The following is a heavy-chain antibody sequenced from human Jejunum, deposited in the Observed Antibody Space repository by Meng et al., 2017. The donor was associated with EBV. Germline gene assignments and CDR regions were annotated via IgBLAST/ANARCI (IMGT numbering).Heavy chain of an antibody. D-gene: IGHD5-12*01. J-gene: IGHJ5*02. CDR1: GEAFTDYP. CDR3: VRLRVDPFDNWFDP. Sequence: GQVRQVGRGLLRPSGTRSLPGPAYGEAFTDYPWGWIRQPPGKGPQWIGEIDQYGRANNNPSLKSRLTMSVDTSKNQFSLKLNSVTAADTAVYYCVRLRVDPFDNWFDPWGQGILVTVSS. CDR2: IDQYGRA. V-gene: IGHV4-34*02.